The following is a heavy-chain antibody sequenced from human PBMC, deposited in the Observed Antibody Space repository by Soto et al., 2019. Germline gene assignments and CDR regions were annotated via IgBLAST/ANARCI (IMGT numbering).Heavy chain of an antibody. Sequence: EVQVVESGGGLVQPGGSLRLSCAASGFTLSTFWMTWVRQAPGKGLEWVGNIKQDGSEKYYVDSVKGGLTVSRDNAKHSLYLQMNSLRTEDTAVYYCGTADRGTAAGGTVQWGQGTMVTVPS. J-gene: IGHJ4*02. CDR1: GFTLSTFW. D-gene: IGHD6-13*01. CDR2: IKQDGSEK. V-gene: IGHV3-7*01. CDR3: GTADRGTAAGGTVQ.